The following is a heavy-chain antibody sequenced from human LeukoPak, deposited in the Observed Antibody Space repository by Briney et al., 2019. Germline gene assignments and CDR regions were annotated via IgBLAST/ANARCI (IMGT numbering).Heavy chain of an antibody. CDR2: IYSGGST. CDR1: GFTVSSND. V-gene: IGHV3-66*01. CDR3: ARDRGYSSGWPYYYYYYYMDV. J-gene: IGHJ6*03. Sequence: SGGSLRLSCAASGFTVSSNDMSWVRQAPGKGLDWVSNIYSGGSTYCADSVKGRFTISRDNSKNTLYLQMNSLRAEDTAVYYCARDRGYSSGWPYYYYYYYMDVWGKGTTVTVSS. D-gene: IGHD6-19*01.